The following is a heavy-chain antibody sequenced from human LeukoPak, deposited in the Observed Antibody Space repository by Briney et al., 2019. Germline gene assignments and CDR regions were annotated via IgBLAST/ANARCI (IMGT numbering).Heavy chain of an antibody. CDR2: IRYDGSDE. CDR1: GFSFSSYA. Sequence: PGGSLRLSCAASGFSFSSYAMHWVRQAPGRGLEWVAIIRYDGSDEDYADSVKGRFTVSRDNSKNTLYLQMNSLRAEDTAVYYCARDFLPFRALGELTPRLDDYWGQGTLVTVSS. D-gene: IGHD3-16*01. V-gene: IGHV3-30*02. J-gene: IGHJ4*02. CDR3: ARDFLPFRALGELTPRLDDY.